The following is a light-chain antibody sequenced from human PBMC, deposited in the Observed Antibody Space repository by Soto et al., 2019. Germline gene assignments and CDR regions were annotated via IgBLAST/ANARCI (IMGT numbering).Light chain of an antibody. J-gene: IGKJ3*01. CDR1: QSVSSN. CDR2: GAS. CDR3: QHYNNWPFT. V-gene: IGKV3-15*01. Sequence: EIVMTQSPATLSVSPGERATLSCRASQSVSSNLAWYQQKPGQGPRLLIYGASTRATGIPARFSGSGSGTEFTLTISSLQSEDSALYYCQHYNNWPFTFGPGTKVDIK.